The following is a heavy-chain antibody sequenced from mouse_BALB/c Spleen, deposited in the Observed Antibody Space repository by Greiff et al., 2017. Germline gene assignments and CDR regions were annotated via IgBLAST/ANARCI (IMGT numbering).Heavy chain of an antibody. CDR2: ISDGGSYT. CDR3: ARAVVATKGGDY. J-gene: IGHJ2*01. D-gene: IGHD1-1*01. V-gene: IGHV5-4*02. Sequence: EVKMVESGGGLVKPGGSLKLSCAASGFTFSDYYMYWVRQTPEKRLEWVATISDGGSYTYYPDSVKGRFTISRDNAKNNLYLQMSSLKSEDTAMYYCARAVVATKGGDYWGQGTTLTVSS. CDR1: GFTFSDYY.